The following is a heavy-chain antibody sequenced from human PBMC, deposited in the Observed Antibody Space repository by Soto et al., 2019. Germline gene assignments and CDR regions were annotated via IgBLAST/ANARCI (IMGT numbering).Heavy chain of an antibody. Sequence: GGSLRLSCAASGFTFSSYAMSWVRQAPGKGLEWVSAISGSGGSTYYADSVKGRFTISRDNSKNTLYLQMNSLRAEDTAVYYCAKDPFYSSGWYQYFQHWGQGTLVTVSS. CDR2: ISGSGGST. V-gene: IGHV3-23*01. CDR1: GFTFSSYA. D-gene: IGHD6-19*01. J-gene: IGHJ1*01. CDR3: AKDPFYSSGWYQYFQH.